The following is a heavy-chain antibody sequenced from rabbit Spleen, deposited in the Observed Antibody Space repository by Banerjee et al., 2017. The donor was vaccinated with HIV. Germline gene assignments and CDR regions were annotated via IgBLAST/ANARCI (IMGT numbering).Heavy chain of an antibody. Sequence: QSLEESGGDLVKPGASLTLTCTASGFSFSAGYYMCWVRQAPGKGLEWIACIHGGSKNNIYYASWAKGRFTISKTSSTTVTLRMTSLTAADRATYFCARDLVGVIGWNFYLWGPGTLVTVS. V-gene: IGHV1S40*01. CDR3: ARDLVGVIGWNFYL. D-gene: IGHD2-1*01. CDR2: IHGGSKNNI. CDR1: GFSFSAGYY. J-gene: IGHJ4*01.